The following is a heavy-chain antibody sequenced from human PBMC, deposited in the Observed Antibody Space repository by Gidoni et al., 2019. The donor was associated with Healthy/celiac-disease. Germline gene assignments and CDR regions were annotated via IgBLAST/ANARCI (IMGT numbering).Heavy chain of an antibody. CDR1: GVTFSSYS. V-gene: IGHV3-21*01. J-gene: IGHJ6*02. D-gene: IGHD5-12*01. Sequence: EVQLVESGVGLSKPGGSLRLDCAASGVTFSSYSMNWVRQAPGKWLEWVSSISISSSYIYYADSVKVRFTISRDNAKNSLYLQMNSLRAEDTAVYYCARGWLDDYGMDVWGQGTTVTVSS. CDR3: ARGWLDDYGMDV. CDR2: ISISSSYI.